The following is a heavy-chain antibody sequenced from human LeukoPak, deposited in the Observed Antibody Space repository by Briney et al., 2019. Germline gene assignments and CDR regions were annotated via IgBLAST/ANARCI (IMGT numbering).Heavy chain of an antibody. D-gene: IGHD6-19*01. Sequence: PVQPLDSPSVFSSSGSLIYYADSVKGRFTISRDSAKNSLYLQMDSLRVEDTAVYYCAKVSGSGWHFDHWGQGTLVTVSS. CDR2: FSSSGSLI. V-gene: IGHV3-48*03. J-gene: IGHJ4*02. CDR3: AKVSGSGWHFDH.